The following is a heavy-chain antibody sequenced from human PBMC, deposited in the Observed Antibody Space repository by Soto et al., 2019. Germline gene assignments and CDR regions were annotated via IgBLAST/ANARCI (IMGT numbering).Heavy chain of an antibody. CDR3: ARDSAAHGPVFDY. CDR2: ISTSNGDT. Sequence: QVQLVQSGAEVRKHGASVKVSCKASGYTFTTYGISWVRQAPGQGLEWMAWISTSNGDTHYAQKVQDRVSMTTDRFTSTAYMELRSLRSDDTAIYYCARDSAAHGPVFDYWGQGTLVTFST. CDR1: GYTFTTYG. V-gene: IGHV1-18*04. J-gene: IGHJ4*02. D-gene: IGHD6-13*01.